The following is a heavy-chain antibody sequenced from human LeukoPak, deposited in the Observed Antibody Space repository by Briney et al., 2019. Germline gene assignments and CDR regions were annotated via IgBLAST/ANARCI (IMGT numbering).Heavy chain of an antibody. D-gene: IGHD3-9*01. CDR2: INPNSGGT. CDR1: GYTFTGYY. J-gene: IGHJ3*02. Sequence: ASVKVSCKASGYTFTGYYMHWVRQAPGQGREWMGWINPNSGGTNYAQKFQGWVTMTRDTSISTAYMELSRLRSDDTAVYYCARGRYYDILTGPIGPAFDIWGQGTMVTVSS. V-gene: IGHV1-2*04. CDR3: ARGRYYDILTGPIGPAFDI.